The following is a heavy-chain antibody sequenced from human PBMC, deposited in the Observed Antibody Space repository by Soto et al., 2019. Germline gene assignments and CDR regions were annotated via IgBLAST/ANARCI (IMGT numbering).Heavy chain of an antibody. Sequence: VKVSCKASGYTFTDYFVHWVRQAPGQGLEWLGWVNPKSGATNYAHNFRGRVTMTRDTSFITTYMDLSRLRSNDTAIYYCARSPITATYNPVFWFDPWGQGTLVTVSS. CDR3: ARSPITATYNPVFWFDP. CDR1: GYTFTDYF. V-gene: IGHV1-2*02. D-gene: IGHD6-25*01. CDR2: VNPKSGAT. J-gene: IGHJ5*02.